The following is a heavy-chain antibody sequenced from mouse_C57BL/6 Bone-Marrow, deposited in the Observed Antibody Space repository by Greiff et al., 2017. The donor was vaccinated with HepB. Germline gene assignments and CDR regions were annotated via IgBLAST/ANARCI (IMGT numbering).Heavy chain of an antibody. CDR2: IDPENGDT. CDR3: TTSDYDDAMDD. J-gene: IGHJ4*01. V-gene: IGHV14-4*01. D-gene: IGHD2-4*01. CDR1: GFNIKDDY. Sequence: EVQLQQSGAELVRPGASVKLSCTASGFNIKDDYMHWVKQRPEQGLEWIGWIDPENGDTEYASKFQGKATITADTSSNTAYLQLSSLTSEDTAVYYCTTSDYDDAMDDWGQGTSVTVSS.